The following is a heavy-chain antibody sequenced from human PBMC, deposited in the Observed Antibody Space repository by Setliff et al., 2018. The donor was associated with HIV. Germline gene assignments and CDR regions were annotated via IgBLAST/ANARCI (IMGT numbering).Heavy chain of an antibody. Sequence: ASVKVSCKVSGYTLTELSRHWVRQAPGKGPEWMGGFDPEDGNTIYAQKFQGRVTMTADTSTDTAYMELSSLRSEDTAVYYCATVSHTNVAAHDAFDIWGQGTMVTVS. CDR3: ATVSHTNVAAHDAFDI. D-gene: IGHD6-19*01. CDR1: GYTLTELS. V-gene: IGHV1-24*01. CDR2: FDPEDGNT. J-gene: IGHJ3*02.